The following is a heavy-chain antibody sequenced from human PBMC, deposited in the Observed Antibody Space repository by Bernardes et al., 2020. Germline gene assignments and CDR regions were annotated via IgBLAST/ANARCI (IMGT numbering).Heavy chain of an antibody. Sequence: GGSLRLSCAASGFTFSSYAMHWVRQAPGKGLEWVAVISYDGSNKYYAESVKGRFTISRDNSKNTLYLQMNSLRAEDTAVYYCASYDYGDLGGYWGQGTLVTVSS. V-gene: IGHV3-30-3*01. CDR2: ISYDGSNK. D-gene: IGHD4-17*01. CDR3: ASYDYGDLGGY. J-gene: IGHJ4*02. CDR1: GFTFSSYA.